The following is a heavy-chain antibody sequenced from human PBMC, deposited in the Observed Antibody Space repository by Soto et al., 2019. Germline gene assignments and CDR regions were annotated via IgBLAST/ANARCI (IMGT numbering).Heavy chain of an antibody. CDR1: GFTADDYA. CDR3: AKDMKWGGLTTIHYFDS. CDR2: ISSNSDTI. Sequence: EVQLVESGGGLVQPGRSLRLSCVASGFTADDYALHWVRQAPGKGLEWVSGISSNSDTIHYADSVKGRFTISRDNAKNSLFLQMNCLRPEDTAVYYCAKDMKWGGLTTIHYFDSWGQGTLVTVSS. J-gene: IGHJ4*02. V-gene: IGHV3-9*02. D-gene: IGHD4-17*01.